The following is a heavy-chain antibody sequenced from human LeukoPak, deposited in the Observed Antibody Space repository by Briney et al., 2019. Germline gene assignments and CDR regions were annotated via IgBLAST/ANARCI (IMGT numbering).Heavy chain of an antibody. CDR3: ARTVAAAGTFGAYYYYYMDV. V-gene: IGHV4-38-2*01. CDR2: IYHSGIT. D-gene: IGHD6-13*01. CDR1: GYSISSGYF. Sequence: SETLSLTCAVSGYSISSGYFWGGIRPPPGEGGEWIGSIYHSGITYYNPSLKSRVTISVATSKNQFSLKLSSVTAADTAVYYCARTVAAAGTFGAYYYYYMDVWGKGTTVTVSS. J-gene: IGHJ6*03.